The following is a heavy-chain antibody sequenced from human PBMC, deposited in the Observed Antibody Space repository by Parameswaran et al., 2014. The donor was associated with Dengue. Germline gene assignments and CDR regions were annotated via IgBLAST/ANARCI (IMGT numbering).Heavy chain of an antibody. CDR2: IYYSGST. Sequence: SETLSLTCTVSGGSISSGDYYWSWIRQPPGKGLEWIGYIYYSGSTYYNPSLKSRVTISVDTSKNQFSLKLSSVTAADTAVYYCARTRGYSNYDDYWGQGTLVTVSS. CDR1: GGSISSGDYY. J-gene: IGHJ4*02. V-gene: IGHV4-30-4*01. D-gene: IGHD4-11*01. CDR3: ARTRGYSNYDDY.